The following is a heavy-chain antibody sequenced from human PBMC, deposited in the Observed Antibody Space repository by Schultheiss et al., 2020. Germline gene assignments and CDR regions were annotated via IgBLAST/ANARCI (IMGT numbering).Heavy chain of an antibody. D-gene: IGHD3-10*01. CDR1: GFTFSSYD. V-gene: IGHV3-13*01. CDR3: ARGYVVRGVMEAFDI. Sequence: GGSLRLSCAASGFTFSSYDMHWVRQATGKGLEWVSAIGTAGDTYYPGSVKGRFTISRENAKNSLYLQMNSLRAGDTAVYYCARGYVVRGVMEAFDIWSQGTMVPIS. CDR2: IGTAGDT. J-gene: IGHJ3*02.